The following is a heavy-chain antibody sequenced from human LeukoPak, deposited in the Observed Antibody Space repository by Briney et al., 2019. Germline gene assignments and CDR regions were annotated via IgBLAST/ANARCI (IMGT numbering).Heavy chain of an antibody. Sequence: GGSLRLSCAASGFTFSSYAMRWVRQAPGKGLEWVAVISYDGSNKYYADSVKGRFTISRDNSKNTLYLQMNGLRAEDTAVYYCARAPSLLLWLGEYFDYWGQGTLVTVSS. CDR3: ARAPSLLLWLGEYFDY. D-gene: IGHD3-10*01. J-gene: IGHJ4*02. CDR2: ISYDGSNK. CDR1: GFTFSSYA. V-gene: IGHV3-30*04.